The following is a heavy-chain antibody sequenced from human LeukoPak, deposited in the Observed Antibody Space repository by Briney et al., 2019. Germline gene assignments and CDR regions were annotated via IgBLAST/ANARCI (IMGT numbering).Heavy chain of an antibody. CDR2: IYTSGST. J-gene: IGHJ6*03. CDR3: ARDQEKVLRYFDWSSYYYYMDV. Sequence: SETLSLTCTVSGGSISSSSYYWGWIRQPPGKGLEWIGYIYTSGSTNYNPSLKSRVTISVDTSKNQFSLKLSSVTAADTAVYYCARDQEKVLRYFDWSSYYYYMDVWGKGTTVTISS. D-gene: IGHD3-9*01. CDR1: GGSISSSSYY. V-gene: IGHV4-61*05.